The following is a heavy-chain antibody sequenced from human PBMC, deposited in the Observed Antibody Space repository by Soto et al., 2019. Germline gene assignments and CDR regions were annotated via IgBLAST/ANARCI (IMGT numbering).Heavy chain of an antibody. CDR1: GFTFSSYD. D-gene: IGHD6-19*01. Sequence: GGSLRLSCAASGFTFSSYDMHWVRQAPGKGLEWVAVISYDGSNKYYADSVKGRFTMSRDNSKNTLNLQMNSLRGEDTAVYYCASRREDSSGWYDAFDIWGQGTMVTVSS. CDR2: ISYDGSNK. J-gene: IGHJ3*02. V-gene: IGHV3-30-3*01. CDR3: ASRREDSSGWYDAFDI.